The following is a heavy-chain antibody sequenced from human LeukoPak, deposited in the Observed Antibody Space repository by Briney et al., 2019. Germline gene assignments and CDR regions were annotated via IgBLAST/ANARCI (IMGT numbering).Heavy chain of an antibody. D-gene: IGHD6-19*01. Sequence: ASVKVSCKASGYTFTSYYMHWVRQAPGQGLEWMGWVNPISGNTGYAQKLQGRVTITRNTAISTAYMELSSLRSEDTAVYYCARTQWLGSYYYYYMDVWGKGTTVTVSS. V-gene: IGHV1-8*03. J-gene: IGHJ6*03. CDR1: GYTFTSYY. CDR2: VNPISGNT. CDR3: ARTQWLGSYYYYYMDV.